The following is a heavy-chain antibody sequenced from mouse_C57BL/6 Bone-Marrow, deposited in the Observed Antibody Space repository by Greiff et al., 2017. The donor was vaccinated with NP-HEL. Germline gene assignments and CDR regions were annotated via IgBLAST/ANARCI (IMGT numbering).Heavy chain of an antibody. J-gene: IGHJ2*01. CDR2: IYPGDGDT. CDR1: GYAFSSYW. D-gene: IGHD2-4*01. V-gene: IGHV1-80*01. CDR3: ARSYDYDVRPDY. Sequence: VQLQQSGAELVKPGASVKISCKASGYAFSSYWMNWVKQRPGKGLEWIGQIYPGDGDTNYNGTFKGKATLTADKSSSTAYMKLSSLTSEDSAVYFCARSYDYDVRPDYWGQGTTLTVSS.